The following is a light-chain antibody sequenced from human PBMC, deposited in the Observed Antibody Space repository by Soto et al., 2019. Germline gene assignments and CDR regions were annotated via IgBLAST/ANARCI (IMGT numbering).Light chain of an antibody. V-gene: IGKV3-11*01. J-gene: IGKJ1*01. CDR1: QSISSY. CDR3: HQLTDWTTPWT. CDR2: DAS. Sequence: EVVLTQSPDTLSVPAGERATLSCRASQSISSYLAWYQQKPGQAPRLLIYDASSRATGIPARFSGSGSGTDFTLTLSSIGPEDFAVDSCHQLTDWTTPWTFGQGTKLEIK.